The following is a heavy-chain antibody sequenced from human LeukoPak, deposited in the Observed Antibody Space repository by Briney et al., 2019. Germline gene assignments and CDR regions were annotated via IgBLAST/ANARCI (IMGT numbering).Heavy chain of an antibody. D-gene: IGHD2-15*01. CDR1: GGSISSSSYY. Sequence: SETLSLACTVSGGSISSSSYYWGWIRQPPGKGLEWIGSIYYSGSTYYNPSLKSRVTISVDSSKNQFSLKLNSVTAADTAVYYCARDRSGYCGGSSCSSAGFFDYWGQGTLVTVSS. J-gene: IGHJ4*02. CDR3: ARDRSGYCGGSSCSSAGFFDY. V-gene: IGHV4-39*07. CDR2: IYYSGST.